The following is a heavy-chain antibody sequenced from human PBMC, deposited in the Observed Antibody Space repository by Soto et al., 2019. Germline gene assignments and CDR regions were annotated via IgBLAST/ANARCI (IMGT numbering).Heavy chain of an antibody. J-gene: IGHJ5*02. CDR1: GGSISSGGYS. V-gene: IGHV4-30-2*01. D-gene: IGHD3-3*01. Sequence: QLQLQESGSGLVKPSQTLSLTCAVSGGSISSGGYSWSWIRHPPGKGRERIGHIDHSVSSDYSPSLRSRLTLSLDRSKNQFSLRLSSVTAADTAVYYCARESTYDFWSGYPNGFDPWGQGILVTVSS. CDR2: IDHSVSS. CDR3: ARESTYDFWSGYPNGFDP.